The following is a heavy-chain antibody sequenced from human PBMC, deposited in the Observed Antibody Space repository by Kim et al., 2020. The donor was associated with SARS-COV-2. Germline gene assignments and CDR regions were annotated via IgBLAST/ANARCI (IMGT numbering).Heavy chain of an antibody. CDR2: ISNSGGTT. Sequence: GGSLRLSCAASGFTFSDYYMSWVRQAPGKGLEWISYISNSGGTTYYADSVKGRFTISRDNAQSTLYLQMNSLRADDTAVYFCVREDSSKDHGRFDPWGQGTLVTVSS. CDR1: GFTFSDYY. CDR3: VREDSSKDHGRFDP. V-gene: IGHV3-11*01. J-gene: IGHJ5*02. D-gene: IGHD6-19*01.